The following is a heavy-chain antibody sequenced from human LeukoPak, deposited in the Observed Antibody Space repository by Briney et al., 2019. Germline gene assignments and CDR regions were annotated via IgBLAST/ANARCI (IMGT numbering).Heavy chain of an antibody. CDR2: IYYGGSS. CDR3: FADRGGDQGDS. D-gene: IGHD3-16*01. Sequence: SETLSLTCTVSGGSISSSNYYWGWIRQPPGKGLEWIGNIYYGGSSYYNPSLQSRVTISLDTSKNQFSLKLTSVTAADTAVYFCFADRGGDQGDSWGQGTLVTVSS. CDR1: GGSISSSNYY. J-gene: IGHJ4*02. V-gene: IGHV4-39*07.